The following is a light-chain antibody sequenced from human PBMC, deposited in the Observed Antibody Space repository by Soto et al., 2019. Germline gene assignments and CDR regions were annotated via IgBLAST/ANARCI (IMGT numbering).Light chain of an antibody. J-gene: IGKJ1*01. CDR1: QSVTNY. CDR3: HQRQRWPRT. V-gene: IGKV3-11*01. Sequence: EIFLTQSPDTLSLSPGEIATLTCSASQSVTNYIAWYQQRPGQAPRLLIYDASNRATGVPARFSGSGSGTDFTLTISRLEPEDFAFYYCHQRQRWPRTFGQGTKVDIK. CDR2: DAS.